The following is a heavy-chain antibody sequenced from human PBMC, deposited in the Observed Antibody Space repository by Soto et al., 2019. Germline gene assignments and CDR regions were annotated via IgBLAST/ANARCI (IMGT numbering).Heavy chain of an antibody. CDR1: GGSISPYY. D-gene: IGHD4-17*01. J-gene: IGHJ6*02. V-gene: IGHV4-59*01. CDR3: ARDLRFQGHDYADYLGYGMDV. Sequence: PSETLSLTCTVSGGSISPYYWSWIRQPPGKGLEWIGYIYYSGRTNYNPSLKSRVTISVDTSENQFSLNLSSVTAADTAVYYCARDLRFQGHDYADYLGYGMDVWGQGTTVTVSS. CDR2: IYYSGRT.